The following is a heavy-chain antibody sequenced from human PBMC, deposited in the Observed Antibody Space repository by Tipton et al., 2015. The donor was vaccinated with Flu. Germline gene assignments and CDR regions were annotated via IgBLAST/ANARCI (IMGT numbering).Heavy chain of an antibody. J-gene: IGHJ5*02. CDR2: IYHSGST. Sequence: TLSLTCTVSGYSISSGYYWGWIRQPPGKGLEWIGSIYHSGSTYYNPSLKSRVTISVDTSKNQFSLKLSSVTAADTAVYYCARERDGRDGYNWQWFDPWGQGTLVTVSS. D-gene: IGHD5-24*01. CDR1: GYSISSGYY. V-gene: IGHV4-38-2*02. CDR3: ARERDGRDGYNWQWFDP.